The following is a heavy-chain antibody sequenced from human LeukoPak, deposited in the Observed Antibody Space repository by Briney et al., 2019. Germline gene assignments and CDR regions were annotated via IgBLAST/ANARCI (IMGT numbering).Heavy chain of an antibody. Sequence: GGSLRLSCAGSGVTFRVYWMAWVRPSPGKGLEGVAEINEDGSVKYYVDSMKGRFTISRDNAKNSLYLQMNSLGAEDTAVYYCAKVPRDSDCYWGQGTLVTVSS. CDR3: AKVPRDSDCY. CDR1: GVTFRVYW. J-gene: IGHJ4*02. CDR2: INEDGSVK. D-gene: IGHD2-21*02. V-gene: IGHV3-7*01.